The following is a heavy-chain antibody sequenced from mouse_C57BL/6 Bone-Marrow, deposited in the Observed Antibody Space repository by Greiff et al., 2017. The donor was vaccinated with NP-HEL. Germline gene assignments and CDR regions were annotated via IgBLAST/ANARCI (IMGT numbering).Heavy chain of an antibody. Sequence: VQLQQSGAELARPGASVKLSCKASGYTFTSYGISWVKQRTGQGLEWIGEIYPRSGNTYYNEKLKGKATLTADKSSSTAYMELRSLTSEDSAVYFCARRNSNPWFAYWGQGTLVTVSA. V-gene: IGHV1-81*01. CDR1: GYTFTSYG. J-gene: IGHJ3*01. CDR3: ARRNSNPWFAY. D-gene: IGHD2-5*01. CDR2: IYPRSGNT.